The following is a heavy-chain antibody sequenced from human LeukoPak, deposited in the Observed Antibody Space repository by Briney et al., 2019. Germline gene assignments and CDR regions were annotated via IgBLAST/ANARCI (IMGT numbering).Heavy chain of an antibody. V-gene: IGHV3-53*01. D-gene: IGHD6-19*01. CDR2: IYSGGST. CDR1: GFTVSTSY. J-gene: IGHJ3*02. Sequence: GGSLRLSCAASGFTVSTSYMTWVRQAPGKGLEWVSVIYSGGSTHYAESVKGRFTISRDNSKNTVYLQMNSVRAEDTAVYYCARDYESSGSNGAFDIWGQGTMVTVSS. CDR3: ARDYESSGSNGAFDI.